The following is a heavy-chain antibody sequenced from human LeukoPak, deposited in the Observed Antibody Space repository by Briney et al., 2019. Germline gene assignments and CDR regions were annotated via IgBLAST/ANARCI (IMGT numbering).Heavy chain of an antibody. J-gene: IGHJ4*02. D-gene: IGHD3-10*01. Sequence: PSETLSLTCTVSGGSISSDVYYWSWVRQPPGKGLEWIGYIYYSGSAYYNPSLKSRIAISVDTSKNQFSLKLRSVTAADTAVYFCARGLVRGVPLLGLEYWGQGTQVTVSS. CDR1: GGSISSDVYY. V-gene: IGHV4-31*03. CDR3: ARGLVRGVPLLGLEY. CDR2: IYYSGSA.